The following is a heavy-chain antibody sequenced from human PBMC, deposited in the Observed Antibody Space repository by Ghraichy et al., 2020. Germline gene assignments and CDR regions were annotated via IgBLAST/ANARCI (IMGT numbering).Heavy chain of an antibody. Sequence: SETLSLTCTVSGGSISSYYWSWIRQPPGKGLEWIGYIYYSGSTNYNPSLKSRVTISVDTSKNQFSLTLSSVTAADTAVYYCARREHWFDPWGQGTLVTVSS. J-gene: IGHJ5*02. CDR3: ARREHWFDP. V-gene: IGHV4-59*08. CDR2: IYYSGST. CDR1: GGSISSYY.